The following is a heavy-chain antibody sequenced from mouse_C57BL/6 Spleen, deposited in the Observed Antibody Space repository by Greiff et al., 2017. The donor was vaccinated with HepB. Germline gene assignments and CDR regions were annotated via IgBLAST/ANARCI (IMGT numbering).Heavy chain of an antibody. J-gene: IGHJ2*01. Sequence: VKLMESGAELVRPGASVTLSCKASGYTFTDYEMHWVKQTPVHGLEWIGAIDPETGGTAYNQKFKGKAILTADKSSSTAYMELRSLTSEDSAVYYCTRWPVVGYWGQGTTLTVSS. V-gene: IGHV1-15*01. D-gene: IGHD1-1*01. CDR1: GYTFTDYE. CDR2: IDPETGGT. CDR3: TRWPVVGY.